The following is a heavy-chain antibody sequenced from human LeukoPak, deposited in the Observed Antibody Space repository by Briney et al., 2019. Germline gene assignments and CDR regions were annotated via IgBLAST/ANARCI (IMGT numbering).Heavy chain of an antibody. CDR3: ATIRPLEWLYQAVYYYYGMDV. CDR2: IIPIFGTA. CDR1: GGTFSSYA. J-gene: IGHJ6*02. V-gene: IGHV1-69*01. D-gene: IGHD3-3*01. Sequence: SVKVSCKASGGTFSSYAISWVRQAPGQGLEWMGGIIPIFGTANYAQKFQGRVTITADESTSTAYMELSSLRSEDTTVYYCATIRPLEWLYQAVYYYYGMDVWGQGTTVTVSS.